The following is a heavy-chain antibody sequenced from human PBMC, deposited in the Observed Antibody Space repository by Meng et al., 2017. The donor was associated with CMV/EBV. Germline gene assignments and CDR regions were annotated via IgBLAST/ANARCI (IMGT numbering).Heavy chain of an antibody. CDR2: IYYSGST. CDR1: SYY. V-gene: IGHV4-39*07. CDR3: ARDGPPITIFGVVTPANWFDP. Sequence: SYYWGWIRQPPGKGLEWIGSIYYSGSTYYNPSLKSRVTISVDTSKNQFSLKLSSVTAADTAVYYCARDGPPITIFGVVTPANWFDPWGQGTLVTVSS. J-gene: IGHJ5*02. D-gene: IGHD3-3*01.